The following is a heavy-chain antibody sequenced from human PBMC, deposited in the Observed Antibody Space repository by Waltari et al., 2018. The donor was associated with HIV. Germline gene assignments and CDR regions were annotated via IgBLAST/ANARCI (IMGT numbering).Heavy chain of an antibody. V-gene: IGHV3-23*01. J-gene: IGHJ6*01. CDR1: GFTFRTYAMSNYA. CDR2: ISGSDGAT. CDR3: AKDGDPAAPDYHGMDV. Sequence: EVQLLESGGGLVQPGGSPRLSCAASGFTFRTYAMSNYAMSWVRQAPGKGLEWVSTISGSDGATYYADSVKGRFIIFRDNSKNTLYLQMNSLRADDTAVYYCAKDGDPAAPDYHGMDVWGQGTTVTVSS. D-gene: IGHD2-2*01.